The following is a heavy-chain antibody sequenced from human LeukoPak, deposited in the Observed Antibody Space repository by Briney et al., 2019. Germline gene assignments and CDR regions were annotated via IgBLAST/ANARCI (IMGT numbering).Heavy chain of an antibody. Sequence: GGSLRLSCAASGFTFSSYAMHWVRQAPGKGLEWVAVISYDGSNKYYADSVKGRFTISRDNSKNTLYLQMNSLRAEDTAVYYCARDRGYSYGYNFDHWGQGTLVTVSS. V-gene: IGHV3-30-3*01. CDR2: ISYDGSNK. CDR1: GFTFSSYA. D-gene: IGHD5-18*01. CDR3: ARDRGYSYGYNFDH. J-gene: IGHJ4*02.